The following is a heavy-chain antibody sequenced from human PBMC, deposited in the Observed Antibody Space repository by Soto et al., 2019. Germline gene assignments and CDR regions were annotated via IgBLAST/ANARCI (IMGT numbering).Heavy chain of an antibody. J-gene: IGHJ4*02. V-gene: IGHV4-39*01. Sequence: PSETLSLTCTVSGGSVSNSNYYWGWIRQSPGKGLEWIGSVYYRGRSYSKSSVKSQVTISVDTSKNQFSLNLNSVTASDTAVYCCVSQRTSVLTQAYFDYWGPGALVTVSS. CDR3: VSQRTSVLTQAYFDY. CDR2: VYYRGRS. D-gene: IGHD2-8*01. CDR1: GGSVSNSNYY.